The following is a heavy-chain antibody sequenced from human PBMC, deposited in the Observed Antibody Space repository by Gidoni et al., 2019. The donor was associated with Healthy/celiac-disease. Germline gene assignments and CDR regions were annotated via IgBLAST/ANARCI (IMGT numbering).Heavy chain of an antibody. D-gene: IGHD3-10*01. J-gene: IGHJ6*01. V-gene: IGHV3-30*18. CDR3: AKDQWDGMVRGVRYYSG. Sequence: QVQLVESGGGVVQPGRSLRLSCAASGFTFSSYGMHWVRQAPGKGLEWVAVISYDGSNKYYADSVKGRFTISRDNSKNTLYLQMNSLRAEDTAVYYCAKDQWDGMVRGVRYYSG. CDR1: GFTFSSYG. CDR2: ISYDGSNK.